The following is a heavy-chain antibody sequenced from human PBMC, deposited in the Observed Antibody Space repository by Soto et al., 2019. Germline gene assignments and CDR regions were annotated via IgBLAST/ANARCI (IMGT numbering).Heavy chain of an antibody. J-gene: IGHJ3*01. Sequence: GGSLRLSCAASGFTFSSYAMNWVRQAPGKGLEWVSAISGSGGSTYYADSVKGRFTISRDNSKNTLYLQMNSLRAEDTAVYYCAKVGGSELLLAFDAWGPGTMATVSS. CDR3: AKVGGSELLLAFDA. CDR2: ISGSGGST. V-gene: IGHV3-23*01. CDR1: GFTFSSYA. D-gene: IGHD2-15*01.